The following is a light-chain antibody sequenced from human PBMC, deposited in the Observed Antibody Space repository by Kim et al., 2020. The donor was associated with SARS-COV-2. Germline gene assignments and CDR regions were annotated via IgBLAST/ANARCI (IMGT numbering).Light chain of an antibody. CDR1: QGISSY. V-gene: IGKV1-8*01. CDR3: QQYYSYPPT. Sequence: AIRMTQSPSSLSASTGDRVTITCRASQGISSYLAWYQQKPGKAPKLLIYAASTLQSGVPSRFSGSGSGTDFTLTISCLQSEDFATYYCQQYYSYPPTFCGGTKVDIK. J-gene: IGKJ4*01. CDR2: AAS.